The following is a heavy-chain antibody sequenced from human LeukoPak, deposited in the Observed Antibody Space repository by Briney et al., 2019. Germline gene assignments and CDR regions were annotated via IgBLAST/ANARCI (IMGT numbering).Heavy chain of an antibody. D-gene: IGHD2-15*01. CDR1: GGSISSYY. CDR3: ARRCSGGSCCDY. J-gene: IGHJ4*02. V-gene: IGHV4-59*01. Sequence: PSETLSLTCTVSGGSISSYYWSWIRQPPGKGLEWIGYIYYSGSTNYNPSLKSRVTISVDTSKNQFSLKLSSVTAADTAVYYCARRCSGGSCCDYWGQGTLVTVSS. CDR2: IYYSGST.